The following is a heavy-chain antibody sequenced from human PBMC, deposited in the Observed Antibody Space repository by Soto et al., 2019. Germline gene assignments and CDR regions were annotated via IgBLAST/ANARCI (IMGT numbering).Heavy chain of an antibody. Sequence: RASVKVSCKASGYTFTSYGISWVRQAPGQGLEWMGWISAYNGNTNYAQKLQGRVTMTTDTSTSTGYMELRSLRSDDTAVYYCARDGALHGSGSYYNSFDYWGQGTLVTVSS. J-gene: IGHJ4*02. D-gene: IGHD3-10*01. CDR2: ISAYNGNT. V-gene: IGHV1-18*01. CDR1: GYTFTSYG. CDR3: ARDGALHGSGSYYNSFDY.